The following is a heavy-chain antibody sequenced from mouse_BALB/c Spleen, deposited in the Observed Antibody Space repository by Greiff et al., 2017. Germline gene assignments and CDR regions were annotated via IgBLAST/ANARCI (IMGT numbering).Heavy chain of an antibody. CDR1: GFTFSDYG. CDR2: ISNLAYSI. V-gene: IGHV5-15*02. J-gene: IGHJ3*01. Sequence: EVKLQESGGGLVQPGGSRKLSCAASGFTFSDYGMAWVRQAPGKGPEWVAFISNLAYSIYYADTVTGRFTISRENAKNTLYLEMSSLRSEDTAMYYCARDRGWFAYWGQGTLVTVSA. CDR3: ARDRGWFAY.